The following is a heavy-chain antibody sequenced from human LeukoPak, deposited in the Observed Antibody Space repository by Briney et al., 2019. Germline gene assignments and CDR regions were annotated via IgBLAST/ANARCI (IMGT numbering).Heavy chain of an antibody. Sequence: GESLKISCKGSGYSFSVYWIGWVRQMPGKGLEWMGIIYPGDSETRYSPSFHGQVTISADKSISTAYLQWSSLKASDTAIYYCARKMGCSGGSCHYFDYWGQGTLLTVSS. CDR3: ARKMGCSGGSCHYFDY. CDR1: GYSFSVYW. D-gene: IGHD2-15*01. CDR2: IYPGDSET. J-gene: IGHJ4*02. V-gene: IGHV5-51*01.